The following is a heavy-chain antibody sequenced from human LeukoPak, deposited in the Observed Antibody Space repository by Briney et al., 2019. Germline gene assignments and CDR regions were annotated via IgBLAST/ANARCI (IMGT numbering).Heavy chain of an antibody. CDR1: GGSISSGGYY. J-gene: IGHJ3*02. CDR2: IYHSGST. D-gene: IGHD3-3*01. Sequence: SETLSLTCTVSGGSISSGGYYWSWIRQPPGKGLEWIGYIYHSGSTYYNPSLKSRVTISVDRSKNQYSLKLSAVTAADTAVYYCARATYYDFWSGYYAAFDIWGQGTMVTVSS. CDR3: ARATYYDFWSGYYAAFDI. V-gene: IGHV4-30-2*01.